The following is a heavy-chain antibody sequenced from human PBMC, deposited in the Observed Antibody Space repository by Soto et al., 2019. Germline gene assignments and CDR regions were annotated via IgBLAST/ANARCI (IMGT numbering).Heavy chain of an antibody. J-gene: IGHJ6*02. D-gene: IGHD6-6*01. CDR2: MNPNSGNT. CDR1: GYTFTSYD. V-gene: IGHV1-8*01. CDR3: ARGLPYSSSSFLSYYYYYGMDV. Sequence: GASVKVSCKASGYTFTSYDINWVRQATGQGLEWMGWMNPNSGNTGYAQKFQGRVTMTRNTSISTAYMELSSLRSEDTAVYYCARGLPYSSSSFLSYYYYYGMDVWGQGTTVT.